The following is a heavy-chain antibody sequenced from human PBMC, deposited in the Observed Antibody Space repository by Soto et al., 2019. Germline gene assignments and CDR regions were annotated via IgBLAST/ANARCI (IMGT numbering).Heavy chain of an antibody. CDR1: GFSFSYYG. CDR2: ISTSSSNI. D-gene: IGHD2-2*01. Sequence: EVQLVESGGGLVQPGGSLRLSCAASGFSFSYYGMNWVRQAPGKGLEWVSYISTSSSNIYYADSVKGRFTISRDNAKNSLSLQMNSLRAADTAVYYCARETSTGNYDMAVWGKGTTVTVSS. CDR3: ARETSTGNYDMAV. V-gene: IGHV3-48*01. J-gene: IGHJ6*03.